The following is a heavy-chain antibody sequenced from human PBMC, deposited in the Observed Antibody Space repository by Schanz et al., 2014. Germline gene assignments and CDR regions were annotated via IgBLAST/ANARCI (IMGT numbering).Heavy chain of an antibody. CDR3: TADLWFGAVWGVW. J-gene: IGHJ4*02. CDR1: GFGFSSYS. Sequence: EVQLVESGGGLIQPGGSLRLSCAASGFGFSSYSMNWVRQAPGKGLQWVARIKSKTDGGTRDYAAPVKGRFTISTDDSKNTVSLQMNSRQPEDTAVYYCTADLWFGAVWGVWWGQGTLXTVSS. CDR2: IKSKTDGGTR. V-gene: IGHV3-15*01. D-gene: IGHD3-10*01.